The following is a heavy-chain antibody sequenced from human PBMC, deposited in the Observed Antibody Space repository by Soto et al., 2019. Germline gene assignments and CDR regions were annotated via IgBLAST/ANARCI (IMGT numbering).Heavy chain of an antibody. D-gene: IGHD3-16*02. V-gene: IGHV1-69*19. CDR3: ARSVGSGGVIGGFDY. CDR2: IFPMFDVP. CDR1: GGTFNTYA. J-gene: IGHJ4*02. Sequence: QVQLVQSGPEMKKPGSAVKVSCKASGGTFNTYAMNWVRQVPGQGLEWMGGIFPMFDVPRYAQKFQGRVTITLDESSTTAYMDLSSLRFDDTAVYYRARSVGSGGVIGGFDYWGQGTLVSV.